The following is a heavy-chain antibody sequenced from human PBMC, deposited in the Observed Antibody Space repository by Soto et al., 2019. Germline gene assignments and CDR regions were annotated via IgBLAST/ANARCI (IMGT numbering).Heavy chain of an antibody. V-gene: IGHV1-69*06. D-gene: IGHD3-10*01. CDR2: IIPIFGTA. J-gene: IGHJ4*02. CDR3: ASPRHGYYGSGS. Sequence: QVQLVQSGAEVKKPGSSVKVSCKASGGTFSSYAISWVRQAPGQGLGWMGGIIPIFGTANYAQKFQGRVTITAYKSTSTAYMELSSLRSEDTAVYYCASPRHGYYGSGSWGQGTLVTVSS. CDR1: GGTFSSYA.